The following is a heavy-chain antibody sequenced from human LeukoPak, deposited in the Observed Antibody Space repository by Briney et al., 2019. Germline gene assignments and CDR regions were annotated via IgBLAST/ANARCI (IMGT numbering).Heavy chain of an antibody. CDR3: ARTTYYYDSSGYSIDY. CDR2: IYYSGST. Sequence: SETLSLTCAVYGVSFSGYSWSWIRQPPGKGLEWIGSIYYSGSTYYNPSLKSRVTISVDTSKNQFSLKLSSVTAADTAVYYCARTTYYYDSSGYSIDYWGQGTLVTVSS. D-gene: IGHD3-22*01. J-gene: IGHJ4*02. CDR1: GVSFSGYS. V-gene: IGHV4-34*01.